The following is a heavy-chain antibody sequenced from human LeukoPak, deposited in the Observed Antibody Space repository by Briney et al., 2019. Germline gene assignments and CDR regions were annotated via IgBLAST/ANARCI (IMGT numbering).Heavy chain of an antibody. Sequence: GGSLRLSCAASGFTFSIYAMHWVRQAPGKGLEWVGVISYDGSNKYYTDSVTGRFTISRDNSKKTLYLQISSLRSEDTAVYYCASELSRGDEGFDYWGQGTLVTVSS. CDR2: ISYDGSNK. D-gene: IGHD3-10*01. V-gene: IGHV3-30-3*01. J-gene: IGHJ4*02. CDR3: ASELSRGDEGFDY. CDR1: GFTFSIYA.